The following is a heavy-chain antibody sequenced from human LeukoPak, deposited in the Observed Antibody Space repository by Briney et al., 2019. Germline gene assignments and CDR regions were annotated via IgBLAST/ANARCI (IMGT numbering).Heavy chain of an antibody. CDR2: ISWNSGSI. D-gene: IGHD6-6*01. J-gene: IGHJ4*02. V-gene: IGHV3-9*01. CDR3: ATGSSGDY. CDR1: GFTFDDYA. Sequence: GGSLRLSCAASGFTFDDYAMHWVRQAPGKGLEWVSGISWNSGSIGYADSVKGRFTISRDNAKNSLYLQMNSLRAEDTAVYYCATGSSGDYWGQGTLVTVSS.